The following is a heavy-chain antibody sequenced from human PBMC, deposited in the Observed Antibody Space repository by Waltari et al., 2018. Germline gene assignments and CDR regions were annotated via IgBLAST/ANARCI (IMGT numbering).Heavy chain of an antibody. V-gene: IGHV1-69-2*01. D-gene: IGHD3-10*01. CDR3: ATALGGGISASRPFHF. Sequence: EVQMLQSGAEVKKPGTPVKISCKVSGDTFTDIYIHWIKQAPGKGLQWMGLLYPGEGQAIYGQKFQGRVTMTADTSIHTAYMELTSLTSEDTAFYYCATALGGGISASRPFHFWGQGTMITVSS. CDR2: LYPGEGQA. CDR1: GDTFTDIY. J-gene: IGHJ3*01.